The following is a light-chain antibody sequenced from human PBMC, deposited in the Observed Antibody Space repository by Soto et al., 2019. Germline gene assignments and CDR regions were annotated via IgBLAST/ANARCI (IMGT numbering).Light chain of an antibody. CDR2: RAS. CDR3: QQDDNYSRT. V-gene: IGKV1-5*03. CDR1: HSISNG. J-gene: IGKJ1*01. Sequence: DIQMTQSPSTLSASVGDRVTITCRASHSISNGLAWYQRKPGKDPKLLIYRASNLEGWVSLRFSGGGSGTKFTLTIIGLQPDDVATYYCQQDDNYSRTFGQGTKV.